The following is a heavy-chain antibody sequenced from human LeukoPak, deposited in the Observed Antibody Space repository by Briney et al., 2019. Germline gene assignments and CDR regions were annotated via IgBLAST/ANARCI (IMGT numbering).Heavy chain of an antibody. CDR1: GGSISSSNW. Sequence: SGTLSLTCAVSGGSISSSNWWSWVRQPPGRGLEWIGEIYHSGSTNYNPSLKSRVTISVDKSKNQFSLKLSSVTAADTAVYYCARGGITGTTGAFDIWGQGTMVTVSS. D-gene: IGHD1-20*01. V-gene: IGHV4-4*02. J-gene: IGHJ3*02. CDR3: ARGGITGTTGAFDI. CDR2: IYHSGST.